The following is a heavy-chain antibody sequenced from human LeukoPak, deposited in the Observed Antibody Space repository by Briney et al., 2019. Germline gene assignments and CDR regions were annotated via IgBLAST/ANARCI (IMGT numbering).Heavy chain of an antibody. D-gene: IGHD5-12*01. Sequence: GGSLRLSCAASGFTFSSYGMHWVRQAPGKGLEWVAFIRYDGSTKYYADSVKGRFTISRDNSKNTLYLQMNSLRAEDTAVYYCASIFGYSGYDFGYWGQGTLVTVSS. CDR2: IRYDGSTK. V-gene: IGHV3-30*02. CDR1: GFTFSSYG. CDR3: ASIFGYSGYDFGY. J-gene: IGHJ4*02.